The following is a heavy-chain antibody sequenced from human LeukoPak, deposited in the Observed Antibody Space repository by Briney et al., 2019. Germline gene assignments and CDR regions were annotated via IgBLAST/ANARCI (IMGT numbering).Heavy chain of an antibody. D-gene: IGHD3-22*01. Sequence: SSETLSLPGTVSGGSISSGHYYGSWLRQPAGKGLEYIGRIYIGGSTTYTPSLKSRVTISGDTSKNQFSLNLTSVTAADTAVYYCASSAVYYSEYFCHWGRGTLVTVSS. CDR2: IYIGGST. V-gene: IGHV4-61*02. CDR1: GGSISSGHYY. J-gene: IGHJ1*01. CDR3: ASSAVYYSEYFCH.